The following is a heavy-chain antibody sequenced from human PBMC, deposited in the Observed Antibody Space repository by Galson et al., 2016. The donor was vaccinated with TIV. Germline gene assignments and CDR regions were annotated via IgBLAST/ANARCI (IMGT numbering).Heavy chain of an antibody. J-gene: IGHJ2*01. D-gene: IGHD2-21*02. Sequence: QSGAEVKKSGESLKISCKGSGYNFPIYWIGWVRQMPGKGLEWVGVIYPDDSDTRYSPTFQGQVIISADKSTTPAYLQWSSLKAPDTAMYYCARVSRREVTDWYFDLWGRGTLVTVSS. V-gene: IGHV5-51*03. CDR2: IYPDDSDT. CDR3: ARVSRREVTDWYFDL. CDR1: GYNFPIYW.